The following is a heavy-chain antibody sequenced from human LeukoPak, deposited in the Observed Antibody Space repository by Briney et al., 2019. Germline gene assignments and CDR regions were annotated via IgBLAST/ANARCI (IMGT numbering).Heavy chain of an antibody. J-gene: IGHJ6*02. V-gene: IGHV3-64D*06. CDR3: ARDRIGHWNFELNDYYYYGMDV. CDR2: ISNNGGST. CDR1: GFTFSRYA. D-gene: IGHD1-7*01. Sequence: GGSLRLSCSASGFTFSRYAMHWVRQAPGKGLEYVSAISNNGGSTYYADSVKGRFTISRDNSKNTLYLQMSSLRTEDTAVYYCARDRIGHWNFELNDYYYYGMDVWGQGTTVTVSS.